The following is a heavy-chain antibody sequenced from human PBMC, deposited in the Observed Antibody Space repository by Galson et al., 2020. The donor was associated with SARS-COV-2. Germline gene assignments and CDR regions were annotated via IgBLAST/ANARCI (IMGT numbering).Heavy chain of an antibody. CDR1: GFTFSSYA. CDR2: ISYDGSNK. CDR3: AGGLLWFGELSY. J-gene: IGHJ4*02. V-gene: IGHV3-30*04. Sequence: GGSLRLSCAASGFTFSSYAMHWVRQAPGKGLEWVAVISYDGSNKYYADSVKGRFTISRDNSKNTLYLQMNSLRAEDTAVYYCAGGLLWFGELSYWGQGTLVTVSS. D-gene: IGHD3-10*01.